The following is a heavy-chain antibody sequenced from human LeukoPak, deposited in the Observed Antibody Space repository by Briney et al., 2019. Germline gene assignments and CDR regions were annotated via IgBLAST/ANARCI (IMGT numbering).Heavy chain of an antibody. CDR1: GGTFSSYA. CDR2: IIPIFGTA. Sequence: ASVKVSCKASGGTFSSYAISWVRQAPGQGLEWMGGIIPIFGTANYAQKFQGRVTITTDESTSTAYMELSSLRSDDTAVYYRARDDSYDSSGYYFDYWGQGTLVTVSS. J-gene: IGHJ4*02. D-gene: IGHD3-22*01. CDR3: ARDDSYDSSGYYFDY. V-gene: IGHV1-69*05.